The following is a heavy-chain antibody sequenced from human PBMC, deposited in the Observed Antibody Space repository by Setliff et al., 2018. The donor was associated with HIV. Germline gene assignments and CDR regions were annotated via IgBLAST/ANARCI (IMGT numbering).Heavy chain of an antibody. CDR2: ISYSGST. CDR3: ARTRGYSYGTLAGFDY. V-gene: IGHV4-59*11. D-gene: IGHD5-18*01. J-gene: IGHJ4*01. CDR1: GASLRSQY. Sequence: LSLTCTVSGASLRSQYWSWIRKPPGKGLEWIGYISYSGSTNYNPSLESRVAMSVDTSKQQFSLEVSSVTAADTAVYYCARTRGYSYGTLAGFDYWGRGSLVTVSS.